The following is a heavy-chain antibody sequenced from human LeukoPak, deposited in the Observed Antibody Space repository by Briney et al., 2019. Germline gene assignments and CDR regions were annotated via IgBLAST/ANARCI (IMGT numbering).Heavy chain of an antibody. CDR2: IRYDGSNK. Sequence: GGSLRLSCAASGFTFSSYGVHWVRQAPGKGLEWVAFIRYDGSNKYYADSVKGRFTISRDNSKTTLYLQMNSLRAEDTAVYYCATQAPYSFGPYYYYYGMDVWGQGTTVTVSS. CDR3: ATQAPYSFGPYYYYYGMDV. J-gene: IGHJ6*02. V-gene: IGHV3-30*02. D-gene: IGHD5-18*01. CDR1: GFTFSSYG.